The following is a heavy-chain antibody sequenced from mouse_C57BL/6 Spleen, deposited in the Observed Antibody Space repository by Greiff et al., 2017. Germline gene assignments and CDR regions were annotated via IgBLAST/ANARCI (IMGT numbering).Heavy chain of an antibody. CDR3: ALLSYAMDY. Sequence: VQLQESGAELVKPGASVKLSCKASGYTFTSYWMHWVKQRPGQGLEWIGMIHPNSGSTNYNEKFKSKATLTVDKSSSTAYMQLSSLTSEDSAVYYCALLSYAMDYWGQGTSVTVSS. D-gene: IGHD1-1*02. V-gene: IGHV1-64*01. CDR2: IHPNSGST. CDR1: GYTFTSYW. J-gene: IGHJ4*01.